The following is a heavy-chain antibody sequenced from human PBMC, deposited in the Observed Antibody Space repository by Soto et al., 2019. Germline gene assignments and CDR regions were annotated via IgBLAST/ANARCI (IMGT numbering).Heavy chain of an antibody. D-gene: IGHD4-17*01. V-gene: IGHV4-39*01. CDR1: GGSISISSYY. J-gene: IGHJ4*02. CDR3: ARHIRTTWYFDY. Sequence: QLQLQESGPGLVKPSETLSLTCTVSGGSISISSYYWGWIRQPPGKGLEWIGSIYYSGSTYYNPSLKSRVTISVDTSKNQFSLKLSSVTAADTAVYYCARHIRTTWYFDYWGQGTLVTVSS. CDR2: IYYSGST.